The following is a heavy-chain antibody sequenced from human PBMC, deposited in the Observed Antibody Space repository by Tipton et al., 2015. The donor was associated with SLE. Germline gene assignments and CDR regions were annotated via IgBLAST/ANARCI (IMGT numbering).Heavy chain of an antibody. CDR2: IYHTGST. CDR1: GGSFSGYN. J-gene: IGHJ3*02. D-gene: IGHD3-22*01. CDR3: ARDSYYYDSSGYPSDAFDI. V-gene: IGHV4-34*01. Sequence: TLSLTGAVYGGSFSGYNWCWIRHPPGKGLEWIGEIYHTGSTIYHPSLKSRVTISVDTSKNQFSLKLSSVTAAHTAEYYCARDSYYYDSSGYPSDAFDIWGKGTMVTVS.